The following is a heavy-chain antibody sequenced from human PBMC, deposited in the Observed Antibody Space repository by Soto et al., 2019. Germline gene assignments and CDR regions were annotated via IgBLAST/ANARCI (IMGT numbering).Heavy chain of an antibody. V-gene: IGHV4-30-4*01. J-gene: IGHJ5*02. CDR1: GGSISSGDYY. Sequence: QVQLQESGPGLVKPSQTLSLTCTVSGGSISSGDYYWSWIRQPPGKGLEWIGYIYYSGSTYYNPSLKRRVTISVDTTKTHFSLKLSSVTAADTAVYYCARERPDGSRLDPWGQGTLVTVSS. CDR3: ARERPDGSRLDP. D-gene: IGHD6-13*01. CDR2: IYYSGST.